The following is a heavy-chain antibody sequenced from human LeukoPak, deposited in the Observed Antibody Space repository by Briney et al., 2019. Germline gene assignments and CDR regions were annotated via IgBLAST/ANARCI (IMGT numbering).Heavy chain of an antibody. J-gene: IGHJ3*02. V-gene: IGHV5-10-1*01. CDR1: GYSFTSYW. D-gene: IGHD6-25*01. CDR3: ARLESGAFDI. Sequence: GESLKISCKGSGYSFTSYWISWVRQMPGKGLEWMGTIDPSDSYTNYSPSFQGHVTTSADKSISTTYLQWSSLKASDTAMYYCARLESGAFDIWGQGTMVSVSS. CDR2: IDPSDSYT.